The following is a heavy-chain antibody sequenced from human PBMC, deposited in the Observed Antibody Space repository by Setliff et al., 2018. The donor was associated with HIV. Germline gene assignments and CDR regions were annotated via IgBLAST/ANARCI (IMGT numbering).Heavy chain of an antibody. D-gene: IGHD1-26*01. Sequence: GGSLRLSCAASGFTASSNYMSWVRQAPGKGLEWVSYVSGRGDSIYYAASVKGRFTISRDNAKNSLYLQMNSLTAEDTAVYYCARDFRDYVGKFDYWGQGTLVTVSS. CDR1: GFTASSNY. J-gene: IGHJ4*02. V-gene: IGHV3-48*01. CDR3: ARDFRDYVGKFDY. CDR2: VSGRGDSI.